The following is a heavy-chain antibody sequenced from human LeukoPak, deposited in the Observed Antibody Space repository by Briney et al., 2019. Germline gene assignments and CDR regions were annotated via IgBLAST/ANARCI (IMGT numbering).Heavy chain of an antibody. D-gene: IGHD6-6*01. CDR3: ARQGADSSSSN. J-gene: IGHJ4*02. CDR1: GYTFTDYY. CDR2: INPNSGDT. V-gene: IGHV1-2*02. Sequence: ASVKVSCKASGYTFTDYYINWVRQAPGQGLEWIGWINPNSGDTNYAQKFQDRVTMTRDTSISTAYLQWSSLKASDTAMYYCARQGADSSSSNWGQGTLVTVSS.